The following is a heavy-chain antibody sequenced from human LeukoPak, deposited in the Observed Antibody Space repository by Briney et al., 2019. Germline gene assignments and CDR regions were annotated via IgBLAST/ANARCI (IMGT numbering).Heavy chain of an antibody. D-gene: IGHD6-19*01. CDR3: ARNKSGWDIYYYYYMDV. CDR2: ISSSSYI. J-gene: IGHJ6*03. CDR1: GFTFSSYS. V-gene: IGHV3-21*01. Sequence: GGSLRLSCAASGFTFSSYSMNWVRQAPGKGLEWVSSISSSSYIYYADSVKGRFTISRDNAKNSLYLQMNSLRAEDTAVYYCARNKSGWDIYYYYYMDVWGKGTTVTISS.